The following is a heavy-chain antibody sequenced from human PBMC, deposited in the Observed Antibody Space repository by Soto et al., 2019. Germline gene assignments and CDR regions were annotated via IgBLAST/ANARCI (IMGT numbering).Heavy chain of an antibody. J-gene: IGHJ4*02. V-gene: IGHV1-69*08. Sequence: QVQLVQSGAEVKKPGSSVKVSCKASGGTFSSYTISWVRQAPGQGLEWMGRIIPILGIANYAQKFQGSVTITADKSTSTAYMELSSLRSEDTAVYYCARDLGGSSLGYYWGQGTLVTVSS. CDR1: GGTFSSYT. CDR2: IIPILGIA. D-gene: IGHD6-13*01. CDR3: ARDLGGSSLGYY.